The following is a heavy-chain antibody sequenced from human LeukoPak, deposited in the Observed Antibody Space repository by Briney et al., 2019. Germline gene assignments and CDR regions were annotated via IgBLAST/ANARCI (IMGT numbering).Heavy chain of an antibody. D-gene: IGHD3-16*02. J-gene: IGHJ4*02. V-gene: IGHV1-8*01. CDR3: ARGSSFPITYYDYVWGSYRYFSKAPSEYYFDY. Sequence: GASVKVSCKASGYTFTSYDINWVRQATGQGLEWMGWMNPNSGNTGYAQKFQGRVTMTRNTSISTAYMELSSLRSEDTAVYYCARGSSFPITYYDYVWGSYRYFSKAPSEYYFDYWGQGTLVTVSS. CDR2: MNPNSGNT. CDR1: GYTFTSYD.